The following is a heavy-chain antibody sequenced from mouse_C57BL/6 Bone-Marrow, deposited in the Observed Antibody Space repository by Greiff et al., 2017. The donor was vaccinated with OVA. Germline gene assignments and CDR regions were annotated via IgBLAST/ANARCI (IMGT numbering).Heavy chain of an antibody. D-gene: IGHD2-4*01. CDR2: IYPGSGNT. J-gene: IGHJ1*03. Sequence: VQLQQSGAELVRPGASVKLSCKASGYTFTDYYINWVKQRPGQGLEWIARIYPGSGNTYYNEKFKGKATLTAEKSSSTAYMQLSSLTSEDSAVYFCARSDDYVWYFDVWGTGTTVTVSS. V-gene: IGHV1-76*01. CDR1: GYTFTDYY. CDR3: ARSDDYVWYFDV.